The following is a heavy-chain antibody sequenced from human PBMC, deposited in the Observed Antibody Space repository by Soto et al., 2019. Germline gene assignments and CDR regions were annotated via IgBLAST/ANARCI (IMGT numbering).Heavy chain of an antibody. J-gene: IGHJ3*02. CDR2: ISYDGSNK. CDR1: GFTFSSYA. V-gene: IGHV3-30-3*01. D-gene: IGHD3-16*01. CDR3: AREVTVMGNDAFDI. Sequence: QVQLVESGGGVVQPGRSLRLSCAASGFTFSSYAMHWVRQAPGKGLEWVAVISYDGSNKYYADSVKGRFTISRDNSRNTLYLQMNSLRAEDTAVYYCAREVTVMGNDAFDIWGQGTMVTVSS.